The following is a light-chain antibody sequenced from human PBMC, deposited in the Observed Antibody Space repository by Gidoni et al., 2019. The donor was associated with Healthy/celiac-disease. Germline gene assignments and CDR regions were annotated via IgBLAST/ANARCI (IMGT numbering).Light chain of an antibody. CDR3: QQSYSTPC. V-gene: IGKV1-39*01. Sequence: DIQMTQSPSSLSASVGDRVTITCRASQSISSYLNWYQQKPGKAPKLLIYAASSLQSGVPSRFSGSGSGTDFTLTISSLQPEEFATYYCQQSYSTPCFGQGTKLEIK. CDR2: AAS. CDR1: QSISSY. J-gene: IGKJ2*03.